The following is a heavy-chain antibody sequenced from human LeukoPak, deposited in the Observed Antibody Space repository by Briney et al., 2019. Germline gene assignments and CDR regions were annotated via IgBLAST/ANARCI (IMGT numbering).Heavy chain of an antibody. V-gene: IGHV4-59*10. CDR1: GGSFSGYY. J-gene: IGHJ3*02. D-gene: IGHD2-15*01. Sequence: SETLSLTCAVYGGSFSGYYWSWIRQPAGKELEWIGRIYTRGSTNYNPSLKSRVTMSVDTSKNQFSLKLSSVTAADTAVYYCARGRYCSADICSGGDAFDIWGQGTMVSVSS. CDR3: ARGRYCSADICSGGDAFDI. CDR2: IYTRGST.